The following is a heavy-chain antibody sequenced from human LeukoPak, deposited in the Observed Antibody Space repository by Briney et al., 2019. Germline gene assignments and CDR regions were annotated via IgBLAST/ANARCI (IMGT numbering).Heavy chain of an antibody. CDR1: GGTFSSYA. J-gene: IGHJ6*03. D-gene: IGHD3-16*01. V-gene: IGHV3-23*01. CDR3: AKDYAGGWPKRGMDV. Sequence: SCKASGGTFSSYAMSWVRQAPGKGLEWVSAISGSGGGTFYADSVRGRFTISRDNSKNTVYLQMNSLRAEDTAVYYCAKDYAGGWPKRGMDVWGKGATVTVSS. CDR2: ISGSGGGT.